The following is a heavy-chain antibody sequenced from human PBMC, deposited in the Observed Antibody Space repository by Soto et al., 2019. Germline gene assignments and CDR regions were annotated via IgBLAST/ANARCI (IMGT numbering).Heavy chain of an antibody. D-gene: IGHD2-21*02. CDR3: AGGIAVVTAPDH. CDR1: GYTFTSYA. J-gene: IGHJ4*02. Sequence: QVQLVQSGAEEKKPGASVKVSCKASGYTFTSYAMHWVRQAPGQRLEWMGWINAGNGNTKYSQKFQGRVTITRDTSGTTANRWRSSLTSETTAVYYYAGGIAVVTAPDHGGQGTLVTVS. CDR2: INAGNGNT. V-gene: IGHV1-3*05.